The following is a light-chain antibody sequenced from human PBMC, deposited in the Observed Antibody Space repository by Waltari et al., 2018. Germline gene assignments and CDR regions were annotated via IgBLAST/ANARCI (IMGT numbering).Light chain of an antibody. V-gene: IGKV3-20*01. CDR3: QQYGTSRYT. Sequence: DIVLTQSPGTLSLSPGERVTLSCRASQSITSVFLAWYLQKPGQAPRLLIYAASSRAAGIPDRFSGSGSGTDFSLTIRRLEPEDSGVYYCQQYGTSRYTFGQGTKLEI. J-gene: IGKJ2*01. CDR1: QSITSVF. CDR2: AAS.